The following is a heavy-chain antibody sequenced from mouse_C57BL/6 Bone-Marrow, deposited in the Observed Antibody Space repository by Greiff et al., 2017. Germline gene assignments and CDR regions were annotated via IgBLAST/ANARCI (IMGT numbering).Heavy chain of an antibody. CDR2: IDPSDSYT. CDR1: GYTFTSYW. CDR3: ARGSGTGSDY. V-gene: IGHV1-69*01. D-gene: IGHD3-3*01. J-gene: IGHJ2*01. Sequence: QVQLQQPGAELVMPGASVKLSCKASGYTFTSYWMHWVKQRPGQGLEWIGEIDPSDSYTNYNQKFKGKSTLTVDKSSSTAYMQLSSLTSEDSAVYYCARGSGTGSDYWGQGTTLTVSS.